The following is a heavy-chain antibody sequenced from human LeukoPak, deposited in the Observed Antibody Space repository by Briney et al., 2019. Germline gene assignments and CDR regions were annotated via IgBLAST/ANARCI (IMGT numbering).Heavy chain of an antibody. D-gene: IGHD3-22*01. CDR2: IYTSGST. Sequence: PSETLSLTCTVSGGSISSYYWSWIRQPAGKGLEWIGRIYTSGSTNYNPSLKSRVTMSVDTSKNQFSLKLSSVTAADTAVYYCARGPSYYYDSSGYYYLDYWGQGTLVTVSS. V-gene: IGHV4-4*07. J-gene: IGHJ4*02. CDR3: ARGPSYYYDSSGYYYLDY. CDR1: GGSISSYY.